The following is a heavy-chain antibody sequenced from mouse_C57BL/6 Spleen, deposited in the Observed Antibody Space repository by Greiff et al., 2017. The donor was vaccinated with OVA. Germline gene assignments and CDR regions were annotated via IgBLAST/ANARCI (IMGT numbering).Heavy chain of an antibody. CDR2: ISSGGDYI. D-gene: IGHD2-1*01. Sequence: DVLLVESGEGLVKPGGSLKLSCAASGFTFSSYAMSWVRQTPEKRLEWVAYISSGGDYIYYADTVKGRFTISRDNARNTLYLQMSSLTSEDTAMDYCTSYGNYDAMDYWGQGTSVTVSS. CDR3: TSYGNYDAMDY. V-gene: IGHV5-9-1*02. J-gene: IGHJ4*01. CDR1: GFTFSSYA.